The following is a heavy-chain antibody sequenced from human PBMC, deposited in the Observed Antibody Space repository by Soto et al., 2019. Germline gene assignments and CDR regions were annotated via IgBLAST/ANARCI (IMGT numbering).Heavy chain of an antibody. V-gene: IGHV4-59*01. CDR1: GGSISSYY. Sequence: QVQLQESGPGLVKPSETLSLTCTVSGGSISSYYWSWIRQPPGKGLEWIGYIYYSGSTNYNPSLKSRVTISVDTSKNQFSLKLSSVTAADTAVYYCARAGPNYYDSSGYDHWGQGTLVTVSS. D-gene: IGHD3-22*01. CDR3: ARAGPNYYDSSGYDH. CDR2: IYYSGST. J-gene: IGHJ4*02.